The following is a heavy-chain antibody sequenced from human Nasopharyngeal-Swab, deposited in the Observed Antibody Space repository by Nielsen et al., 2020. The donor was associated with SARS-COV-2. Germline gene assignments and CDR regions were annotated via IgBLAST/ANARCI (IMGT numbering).Heavy chain of an antibody. CDR2: IYSGGIT. Sequence: VRQAPGKGLEWVSVIYSGGITYYADSVEGRFTISRDISKNTLCLQMHSLRAEDTAVYYCAREVWYYDISIRPFGYYYYCMDVWGQGTTVTVSS. J-gene: IGHJ6*02. CDR3: AREVWYYDISIRPFGYYYYCMDV. D-gene: IGHD3-9*01. V-gene: IGHV3-53*01.